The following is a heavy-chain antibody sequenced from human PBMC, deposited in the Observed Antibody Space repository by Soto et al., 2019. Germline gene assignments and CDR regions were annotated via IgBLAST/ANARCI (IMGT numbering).Heavy chain of an antibody. CDR2: IIPTFRKG. V-gene: IGHV1-69*01. Sequence: QVLLVQSGPEVKKPGSSVKVSCKASGGTFNNYAINWVRQAPGKGLEWMGGIIPTFRKGNHAQKFQGRVTITADESTTTDYMELNSLRSEDTAIYYCASFDGTLFRGGRSSPYEMDVWGQGTTVIVSS. D-gene: IGHD3-10*01. CDR3: ASFDGTLFRGGRSSPYEMDV. CDR1: GGTFNNYA. J-gene: IGHJ6*02.